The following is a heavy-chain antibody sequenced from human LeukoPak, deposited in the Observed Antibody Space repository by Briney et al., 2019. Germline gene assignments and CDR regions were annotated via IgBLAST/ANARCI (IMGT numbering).Heavy chain of an antibody. Sequence: GASVKVSCKASGYTFTGYYMHWVRQAPGQGLEWMGWINPNSGGTNYAQKFQGRVTMTRDTSISTAYMELSRLRSDDTAVYYCARERGIQLWLKGKNWFDPWGQGTLVTVSS. V-gene: IGHV1-2*02. CDR1: GYTFTGYY. J-gene: IGHJ5*02. CDR2: INPNSGGT. D-gene: IGHD5-18*01. CDR3: ARERGIQLWLKGKNWFDP.